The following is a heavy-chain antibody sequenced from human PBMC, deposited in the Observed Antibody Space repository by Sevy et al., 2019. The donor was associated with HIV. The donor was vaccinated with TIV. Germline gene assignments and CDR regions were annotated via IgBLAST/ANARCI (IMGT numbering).Heavy chain of an antibody. J-gene: IGHJ4*02. CDR3: APSSSWRYFDY. Sequence: GGSLRLSCAAPGFTFSDYYMSWIRQAPGKGLEWVSYISSSGSTIYYADSVKGRFTISRDNAKNSLYLQMNSLRAEDTAVYYCAPSSSWRYFDYWGQGTLVTVSS. V-gene: IGHV3-11*01. D-gene: IGHD6-13*01. CDR2: ISSSGSTI. CDR1: GFTFSDYY.